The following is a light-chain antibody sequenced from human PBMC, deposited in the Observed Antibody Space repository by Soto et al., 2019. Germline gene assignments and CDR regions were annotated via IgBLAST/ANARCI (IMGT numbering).Light chain of an antibody. CDR2: GAS. J-gene: IGKJ1*01. CDR3: QQYDSSVT. Sequence: EIVLTQSPGTLSLSPGERATLSCRASQSVSSSYLAWYQQKPGQAPRLLIYGASSRATGIPDRFSGSGSGTDFTLTISRVEPEDFAVYYCQQYDSSVTLGQGTKVDIK. CDR1: QSVSSSY. V-gene: IGKV3-20*01.